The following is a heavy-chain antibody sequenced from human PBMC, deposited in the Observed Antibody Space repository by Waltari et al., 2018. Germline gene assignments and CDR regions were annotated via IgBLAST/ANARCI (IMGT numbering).Heavy chain of an antibody. V-gene: IGHV4-34*01. CDR2: INHSGST. Sequence: QVQLQQWGAGLLKPSETLSLTCAVYGGSFSGYYWSWIRQPPGKGLEWIGEINHSGSTNYNPSLKSRVTISVDTSKNQFSLKLSSVTAADTAVYYCVGAVALPFDYWGQGTLVTVSS. CDR1: GGSFSGYY. CDR3: VGAVALPFDY. J-gene: IGHJ4*02. D-gene: IGHD6-19*01.